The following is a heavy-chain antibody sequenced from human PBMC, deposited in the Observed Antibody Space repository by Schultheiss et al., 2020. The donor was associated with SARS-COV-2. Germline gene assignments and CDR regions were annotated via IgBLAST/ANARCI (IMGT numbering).Heavy chain of an antibody. CDR3: AGQTGAPYYFDS. V-gene: IGHV1-18*04. D-gene: IGHD7-27*01. CDR2: VSANNGDT. Sequence: ASVKVSCKASGYTFTNYGITWVRQAPGQGLEVIGWVSANNGDTNYAQKFRGRVTLTRDTPTSTAYMEMSSLTSDDTAVYYCAGQTGAPYYFDSWGQGTLVTVSS. CDR1: GYTFTNYG. J-gene: IGHJ4*02.